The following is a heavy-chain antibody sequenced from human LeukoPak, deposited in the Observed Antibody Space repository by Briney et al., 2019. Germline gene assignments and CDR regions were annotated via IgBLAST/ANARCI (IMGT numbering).Heavy chain of an antibody. Sequence: GGSLRLSCAASGFTFSSYAMHWVRQAPGKGLEWVAVISYDGSNKYYADSVKGRFTISRDNSKNTLYLQMNSLRAEDTAVYYCARLPYYYGSGSYYSDYYGMDVWGQGTTVTVSS. CDR1: GFTFSSYA. CDR3: ARLPYYYGSGSYYSDYYGMDV. CDR2: ISYDGSNK. J-gene: IGHJ6*02. V-gene: IGHV3-30-3*01. D-gene: IGHD3-10*01.